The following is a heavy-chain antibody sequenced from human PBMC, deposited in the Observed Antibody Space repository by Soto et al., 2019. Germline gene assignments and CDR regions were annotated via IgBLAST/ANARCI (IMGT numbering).Heavy chain of an antibody. J-gene: IGHJ6*02. CDR2: INAGNGNT. CDR1: GYTFINYG. Sequence: QVQLEQSGAEVKKPGASVKVSCKASGYTFINYGIHWVRQARGQSLEWMGWINAGNGNTKYAQRFQDRVTLTRDTFASTAYMDLRSLSSEDTAVYYCAAEAEGGMFYYYGMDVWGRGTTVTVSS. D-gene: IGHD3-16*01. V-gene: IGHV1-3*01. CDR3: AAEAEGGMFYYYGMDV.